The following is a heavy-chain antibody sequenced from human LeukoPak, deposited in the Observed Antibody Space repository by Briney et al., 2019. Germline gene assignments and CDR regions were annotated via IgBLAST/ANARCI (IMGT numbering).Heavy chain of an antibody. CDR2: INPNSGGT. CDR1: GYTFTGYY. CDR3: ARASTVTTIVDY. J-gene: IGHJ4*02. Sequence: ASVKVSCEASGYTFTGYYMHWVRQAPGQGLEWMGWINPNSGGTNYAQKFQGWVTMTRDTSISTAYMELSRLRSDDTAVYYCARASTVTTIVDYWGQGTLVTVSS. V-gene: IGHV1-2*04. D-gene: IGHD4-17*01.